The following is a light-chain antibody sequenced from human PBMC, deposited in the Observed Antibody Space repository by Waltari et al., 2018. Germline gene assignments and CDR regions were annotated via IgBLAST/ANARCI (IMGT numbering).Light chain of an antibody. CDR3: QHYYSTSPKT. J-gene: IGKJ2*01. Sequence: DIQLTQSPPSLSASVGDRVTITCRASQDISKYLAWYQQKPGKGPKLLLYGASRLESGVPARFSGSGSGTDYTITISSLQPEDFATYYCQHYYSTSPKTFGQGTKLE. CDR2: GAS. CDR1: QDISKY. V-gene: IGKV1-NL1*01.